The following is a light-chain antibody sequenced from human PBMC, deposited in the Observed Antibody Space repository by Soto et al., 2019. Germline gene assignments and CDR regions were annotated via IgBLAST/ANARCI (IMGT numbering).Light chain of an antibody. CDR2: GAS. CDR3: HQYDTWT. Sequence: DIVMTQSPSTLSVSPGEGVTLSCRASESVRSKVAWYQQKPGQAPRLLIYGASSRATGIRDRFSGSGSGTALTLRILQPEAVDSAVCYCHQYDTWTFGQGTKVDNK. J-gene: IGKJ1*01. CDR1: ESVRSK. V-gene: IGKV3D-15*01.